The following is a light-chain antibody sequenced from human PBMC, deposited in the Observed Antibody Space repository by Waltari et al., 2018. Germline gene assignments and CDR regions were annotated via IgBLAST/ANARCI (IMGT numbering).Light chain of an antibody. CDR2: NSS. CDR1: QNVDTY. J-gene: IGKJ2*01. V-gene: IGKV3-11*01. CDR3: QQRNTWPPYT. Sequence: DIVLTQSPVTLSLSPGERATLFCGASQNVDTYFAWYQQKPGQAPRLLIYNSSHRACGGPARFSGGGSGTDFTLAISSVEPEDIAIYYCQQRNTWPPYTFGQGTKLELK.